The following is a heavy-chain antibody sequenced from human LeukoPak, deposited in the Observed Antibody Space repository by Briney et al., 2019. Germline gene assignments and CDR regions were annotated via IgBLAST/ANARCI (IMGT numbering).Heavy chain of an antibody. V-gene: IGHV4-38-2*02. CDR3: ARAPGYSSSFYYYYYMDV. CDR2: IYHSGST. Sequence: TSETLSLTCTVSGYSISSGYYWGWIRQPPGKGLEWIGSIYHSGSTYYNPSLKSRVTISVDTSKNQFSLKLSSVTAADTAVYYCARAPGYSSSFYYYYYMDVWGKGTTVTVSS. J-gene: IGHJ6*03. D-gene: IGHD6-6*01. CDR1: GYSISSGYY.